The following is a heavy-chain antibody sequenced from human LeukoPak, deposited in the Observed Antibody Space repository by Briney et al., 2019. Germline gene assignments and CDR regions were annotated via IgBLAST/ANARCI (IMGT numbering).Heavy chain of an antibody. D-gene: IGHD2-15*01. CDR1: GFTFSSYS. Sequence: GGSLRLSCAASGFTFSSYSMNWVRQAPGKGLEWVASINSSSNYIHYAESVKGRFTISRDNAKNSLDLQMNSLRAEDTAVYYCARDPPYCSGTNCYFDSWGQGTLVTVSS. V-gene: IGHV3-21*01. CDR3: ARDPPYCSGTNCYFDS. CDR2: INSSSNYI. J-gene: IGHJ4*02.